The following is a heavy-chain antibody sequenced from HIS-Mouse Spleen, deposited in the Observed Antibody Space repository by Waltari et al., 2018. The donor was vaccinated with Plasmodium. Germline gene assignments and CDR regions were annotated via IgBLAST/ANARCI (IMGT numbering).Heavy chain of an antibody. CDR2: ISYDGSNK. CDR3: AKDRRSSSWYVDY. Sequence: QVQLVESGGGVVQPGRSLRLSCAASGFTFSSYCMHWVRHAPGKGVEWVAVISYDGSNKYYADSVKGRFTISRDNSKNTLYLQMNSLRAEDTAVYYCAKDRRSSSWYVDYWGQGTLVTVSS. CDR1: GFTFSSYC. D-gene: IGHD6-13*01. J-gene: IGHJ4*02. V-gene: IGHV3-30*18.